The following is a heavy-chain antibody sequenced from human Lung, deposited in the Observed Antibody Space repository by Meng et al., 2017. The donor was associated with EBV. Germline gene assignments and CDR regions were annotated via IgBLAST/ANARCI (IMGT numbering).Heavy chain of an antibody. J-gene: IGHJ5*02. D-gene: IGHD6-13*01. CDR2: ISAYNGNT. CDR3: AASSSSWYQNWFDP. CDR1: GYSFASCA. V-gene: IGHV1-18*01. Sequence: QGQLGQSGAEVKKPGASVKVSCKASGYSFASCAISWVGQAPGQGLEWMGWISAYNGNTNYAQKLQGRVTMTTDTSTSTAYMELRSLRSDDTAVYYCAASSSSWYQNWFDPWGQGTLVTVSS.